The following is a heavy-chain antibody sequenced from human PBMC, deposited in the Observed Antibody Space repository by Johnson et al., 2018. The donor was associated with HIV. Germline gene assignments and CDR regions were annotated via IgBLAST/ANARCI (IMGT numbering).Heavy chain of an antibody. CDR2: MWYDGSNK. V-gene: IGHV3-33*01. J-gene: IGHJ3*02. D-gene: IGHD3-16*01. CDR1: GFTFSTYG. CDR3: AREGEPDGFDI. Sequence: QVQLVESGGGVVQPGRSLRLSCAASGFTFSTYGMHWVRQAPGKGLEWVAVMWYDGSNKYYADSVKGRFTISRDNSKNTLYLQMNSLRAEDTAVYYCAREGEPDGFDIWGQGTMVTVSS.